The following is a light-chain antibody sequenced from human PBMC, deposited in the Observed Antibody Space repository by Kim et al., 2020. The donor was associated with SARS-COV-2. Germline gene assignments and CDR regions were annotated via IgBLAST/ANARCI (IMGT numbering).Light chain of an antibody. CDR2: YDS. Sequence: SYELTQPPSVSVAPGKTARITCGGNNIGSKSVHWYQQKPGQAPVLVIYYDSDRPSGIPERFSGSNYGNTATLTISRVEAGDEADYYCQVWDSSSDHHWVF. V-gene: IGLV3-21*04. CDR3: QVWDSSSDHHWV. CDR1: NIGSKS. J-gene: IGLJ3*02.